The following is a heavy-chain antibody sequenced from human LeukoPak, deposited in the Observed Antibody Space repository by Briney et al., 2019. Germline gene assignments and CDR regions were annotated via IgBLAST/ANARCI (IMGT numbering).Heavy chain of an antibody. V-gene: IGHV4-59*01. CDR3: ARDRVERYCSSTSCPYYYYGMDV. Sequence: SETLSLTCAVSGGSISSYYWSWIRQPPGKGLEWIGYIYYSGSTNYNPSLKSRVTISVDTSKNQFSLKLSSVTAADTAVYYCARDRVERYCSSTSCPYYYYGMDVWGQGTTVTVSS. CDR2: IYYSGST. D-gene: IGHD2-2*01. CDR1: GGSISSYY. J-gene: IGHJ6*02.